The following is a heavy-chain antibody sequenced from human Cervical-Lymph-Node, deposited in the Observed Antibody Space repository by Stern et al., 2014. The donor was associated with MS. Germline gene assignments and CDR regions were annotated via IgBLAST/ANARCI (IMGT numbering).Heavy chain of an antibody. CDR2: IWFDGTNK. CDR1: GFTFSSYA. D-gene: IGHD5-12*01. V-gene: IGHV3-33*01. J-gene: IGHJ3*02. Sequence: QVQLVESGGGVVQPGRSLRLSCAASGFTFSSYAMHWVRQAPGKGPEYVAVIWFDGTNKYYADSGKGRFTISRDNSKNTLYLQMNSLRAEDTAVYYCATSSLHSGYDLPDAFDIWGQGTMVTVSS. CDR3: ATSSLHSGYDLPDAFDI.